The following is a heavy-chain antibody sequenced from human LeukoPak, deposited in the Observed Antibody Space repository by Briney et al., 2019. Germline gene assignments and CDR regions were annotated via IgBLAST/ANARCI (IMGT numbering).Heavy chain of an antibody. Sequence: GGSLRLSCAASGFTFSSYWMHWVRQAPGKGLEWVAVIWYDGSNRNYADSVKGRFTISRDNSRSTLYLQMNSLRAEDTAIYYCVRNGIVGPTNAFDIWGHGTVVTVSS. V-gene: IGHV3-33*08. D-gene: IGHD1-26*01. CDR2: IWYDGSNR. J-gene: IGHJ3*02. CDR1: GFTFSSYW. CDR3: VRNGIVGPTNAFDI.